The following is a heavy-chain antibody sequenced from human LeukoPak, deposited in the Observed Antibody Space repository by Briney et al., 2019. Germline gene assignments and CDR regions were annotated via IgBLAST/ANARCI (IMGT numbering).Heavy chain of an antibody. CDR2: ISYDGSNK. J-gene: IGHJ4*02. Sequence: GRSLRLSCAASGFTFSSYGMHWVRQAPGKGLEWVAVISYDGSNKYYADSVKGRFTISRDNSKNTLYLQMNSLRAEDTAVYYCARGGSSRYTITYWGQGTLVTVSS. CDR3: ARGGSSRYTITY. V-gene: IGHV3-30*03. D-gene: IGHD5-12*01. CDR1: GFTFSSYG.